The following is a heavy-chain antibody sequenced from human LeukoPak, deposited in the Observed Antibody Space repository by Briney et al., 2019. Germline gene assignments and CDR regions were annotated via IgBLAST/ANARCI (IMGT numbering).Heavy chain of an antibody. Sequence: ASVTVSFTAAGYTFTVYDMHWVRQAPGQGLGWMGWINPNSGGTNYSQKFQGRVTMTRDTSISTAYMELSRLRSDATAVYYCARSRRTTGYSTSFDPWGQGTLVTVSS. CDR1: GYTFTVYD. CDR3: ARSRRTTGYSTSFDP. V-gene: IGHV1-2*02. D-gene: IGHD6-13*01. CDR2: INPNSGGT. J-gene: IGHJ5*02.